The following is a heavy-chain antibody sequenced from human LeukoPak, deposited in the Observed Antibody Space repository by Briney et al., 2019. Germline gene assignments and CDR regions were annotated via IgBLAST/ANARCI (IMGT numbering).Heavy chain of an antibody. CDR3: ARVGQWLGDIVVVTATSGAFDI. J-gene: IGHJ3*02. CDR1: GFTFSNAW. Sequence: PGGSLRLSCAASGFTFSNAWMSWVRQAPGKGLEWVGRIKSKTDGGTTDYAAPVKGRFTISRDDSKNTLYLQMNSLKTEDTAVYYCARVGQWLGDIVVVTATSGAFDIWGQGTMVTVSS. V-gene: IGHV3-15*01. CDR2: IKSKTDGGTT. D-gene: IGHD2-21*02.